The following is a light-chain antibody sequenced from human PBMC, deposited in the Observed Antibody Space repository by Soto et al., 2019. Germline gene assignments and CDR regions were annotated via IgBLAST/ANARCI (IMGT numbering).Light chain of an antibody. CDR1: SSNVGINP. CDR2: TND. Sequence: QSVLTQPPSTSGTPGQRVTISCSGSSSNVGINPVNWYQQFPGTAPRLLIYTNDQRPSGVPGRFSGSRSGTSASLAISGLQSEDEAVYYCAAWDDNLYGLVFGGGTKLTVL. V-gene: IGLV1-44*01. J-gene: IGLJ2*01. CDR3: AAWDDNLYGLV.